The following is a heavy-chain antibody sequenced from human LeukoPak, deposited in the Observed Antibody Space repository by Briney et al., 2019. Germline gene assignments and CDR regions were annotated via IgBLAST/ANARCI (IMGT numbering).Heavy chain of an antibody. J-gene: IGHJ6*03. D-gene: IGHD1-26*01. CDR1: GFTFDDYA. CDR3: ARDPYSGAYGDTYYYYMDV. Sequence: GGSLRLSCAASGFTFDDYAMHWVRQAPGKGLEWVSLISWDGGSTYYADSVKGRFTISRDNARNSLYLQMNSLTAEDTAVYYCARDPYSGAYGDTYYYYMDVWGKGTTVTISS. CDR2: ISWDGGST. V-gene: IGHV3-43D*03.